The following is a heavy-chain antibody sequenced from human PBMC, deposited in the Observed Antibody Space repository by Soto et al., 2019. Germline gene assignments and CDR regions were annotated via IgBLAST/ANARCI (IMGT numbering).Heavy chain of an antibody. CDR1: GFTFTSYS. Sequence: GGSLRLSCATSGFTFTSYSMNWVRQAPGGGLEWLSYNSSSSNTIFYADSVKSRFTISRDSANSPLYLQLTSLRADDTALYFCAGGLGWRREPFDFWGQGTPVTVPS. CDR3: AGGLGWRREPFDF. D-gene: IGHD2-21*01. J-gene: IGHJ4*02. CDR2: NSSSSNTI. V-gene: IGHV3-48*01.